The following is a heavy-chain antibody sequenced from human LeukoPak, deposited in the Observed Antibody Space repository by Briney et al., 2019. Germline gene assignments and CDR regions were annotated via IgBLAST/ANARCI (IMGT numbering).Heavy chain of an antibody. J-gene: IGHJ4*02. CDR3: ARASTTFDD. CDR1: GGSITSYY. CDR2: VSDGGRT. Sequence: SETLSLTCSVSGGSITSYYWSWIRQPPGKGLEWIGHVSDGGRTNYSPSLRSRVSISVDTSKNQFSLKLNSVTAADTAVYFCARASTTFDDWGQGTLVTVSS. V-gene: IGHV4-59*01. D-gene: IGHD1-14*01.